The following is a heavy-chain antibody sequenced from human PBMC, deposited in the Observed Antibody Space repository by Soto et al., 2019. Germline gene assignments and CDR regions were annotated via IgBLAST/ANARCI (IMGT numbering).Heavy chain of an antibody. J-gene: IGHJ1*01. D-gene: IGHD5-18*01. CDR1: GRIFSSFP. Sequence: QVQVVQSGAEVKKPGSSVKISCKASGRIFSSFPTSWVRQVPGQGLEWMGGVISASGSVTYAPQFQGRVTIPAVTSAGIGYLEFASLTSEDTALYYCSKVGNRDGYNYVLDQWGPGTMVTVSS. CDR3: SKVGNRDGYNYVLDQ. V-gene: IGHV1-69*06. CDR2: VISASGSV.